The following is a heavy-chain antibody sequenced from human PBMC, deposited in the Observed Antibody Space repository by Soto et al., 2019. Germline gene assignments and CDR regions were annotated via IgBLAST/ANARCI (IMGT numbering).Heavy chain of an antibody. CDR3: ARVPTTIRYFDWLDAFDI. D-gene: IGHD3-9*01. V-gene: IGHV1-3*01. Sequence: GASVKVSCKASGYTFTSYAMHWVRQAPGQRLEWMGWINAGNGNTKYSQKFQGRVTITRDTSASTAYMELSSLRSEDTAVYYCARVPTTIRYFDWLDAFDIWGQGTMVTVSS. J-gene: IGHJ3*02. CDR1: GYTFTSYA. CDR2: INAGNGNT.